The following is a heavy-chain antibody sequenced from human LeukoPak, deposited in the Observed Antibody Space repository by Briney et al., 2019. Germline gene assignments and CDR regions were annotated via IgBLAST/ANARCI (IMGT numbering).Heavy chain of an antibody. Sequence: SETLSLTCTVSGGSISSYYWSWIRQPPGKGLEWIGYIYYSGSTSYNPSLKSRVTISVDTSKNQFSLKLSSVTAADTAVYYCARDKRGDAFDIWGQGTMVTVSS. CDR3: ARDKRGDAFDI. CDR1: GGSISSYY. CDR2: IYYSGST. J-gene: IGHJ3*02. D-gene: IGHD6-25*01. V-gene: IGHV4-59*01.